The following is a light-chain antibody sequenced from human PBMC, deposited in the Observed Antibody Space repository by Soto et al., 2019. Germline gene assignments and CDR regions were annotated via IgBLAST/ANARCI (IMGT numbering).Light chain of an antibody. CDR1: QYINNNF. Sequence: IVLTQSPATLSLSPGERATLSCGASQYINNNFLAWDQKKPGLAPRLLILDASFRAPGIPDRFSGSGSGDVFTLNITRLESEASAVYLCHYPSYSPSFGGGTEV. CDR2: DAS. J-gene: IGKJ4*01. CDR3: HYPSYSPS. V-gene: IGKV3D-20*01.